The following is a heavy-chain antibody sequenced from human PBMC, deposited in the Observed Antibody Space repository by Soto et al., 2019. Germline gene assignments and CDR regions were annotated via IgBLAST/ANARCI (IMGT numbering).Heavy chain of an antibody. J-gene: IGHJ3*02. D-gene: IGHD6-19*01. CDR3: ASQTAGIAVAGREAFDI. V-gene: IGHV5-51*01. CDR1: GYTFSSYW. Sequence: GESLKISCKGSGYTFSSYWIAWVRQMPGKGLEWMGIIYPGDSDTRYSPSFQGQVTISADKSISTAYLQWSSLKASDTAMYYCASQTAGIAVAGREAFDIWGQGTMVTVSS. CDR2: IYPGDSDT.